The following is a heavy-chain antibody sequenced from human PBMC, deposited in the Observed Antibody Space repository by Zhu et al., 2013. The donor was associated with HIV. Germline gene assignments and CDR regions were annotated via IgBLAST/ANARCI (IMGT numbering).Heavy chain of an antibody. CDR3: GRVRGYSSSSRWYFDL. J-gene: IGHJ2*01. CDR1: GGSFTHYA. V-gene: IGHV1-69*01. CDR2: IIPIFGTA. D-gene: IGHD6-6*01. Sequence: QVTVMQSEAVVKNPGSSVRVSCKSTGGSFTHYAISWVRQAPGQGLEWMGGIIPIFGTANYAQKFQGRVTITADESTSTAYMELSSLRSEDTAVYYCGRVRGYSSSSRWYFDLWGRGTLVTVSS.